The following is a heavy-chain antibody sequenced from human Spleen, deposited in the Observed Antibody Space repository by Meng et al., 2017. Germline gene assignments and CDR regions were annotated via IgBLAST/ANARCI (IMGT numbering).Heavy chain of an antibody. CDR1: GYTLTELS. Sequence: ASVKVSCKVSGYTLTELSMHWVRQAPGKGLEWMGGFDPEDGETIYAQKFQGRVTMTEDTSTDTAYMELSSLRSEDTAVYYCATADSSSWTLPNYYYYGMDVWGQGTTVTVSS. CDR2: FDPEDGET. D-gene: IGHD6-13*01. CDR3: ATADSSSWTLPNYYYYGMDV. J-gene: IGHJ6*02. V-gene: IGHV1-24*01.